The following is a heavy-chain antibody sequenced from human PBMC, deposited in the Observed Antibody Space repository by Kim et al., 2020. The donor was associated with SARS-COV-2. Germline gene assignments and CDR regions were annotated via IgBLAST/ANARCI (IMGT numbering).Heavy chain of an antibody. J-gene: IGHJ4*02. CDR3: ARGLGGSAWLDF. V-gene: IGHV4-59*03. D-gene: IGHD6-19*01. Sequence: SETLSLTCTVSGGFSSSYYWSWVRQPPGKGLEWIGYIYNSGNTNYNPSLKSRVTISEDASKSEFSLRLSSATPADTAVYYCARGLGGSAWLDFLGQGTL. CDR2: IYNSGNT. CDR1: GGFSSSYY.